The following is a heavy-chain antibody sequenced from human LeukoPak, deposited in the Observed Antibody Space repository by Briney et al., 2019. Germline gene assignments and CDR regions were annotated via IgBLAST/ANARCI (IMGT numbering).Heavy chain of an antibody. J-gene: IGHJ6*03. CDR3: ARWGSDFWGVLRPHYQYYYMDV. V-gene: IGHV4-59*01. D-gene: IGHD3-3*01. CDR1: GGSISSYH. Sequence: SETLSLTCTVSGGSISSYHWSWIRQPPGEGLAWMGFLYTGGSTNYNPSLNSLGIISVDTSKSQFSLELDSVTAADTAVYYCARWGSDFWGVLRPHYQYYYMDVWGKGTTVTVSS. CDR2: LYTGGST.